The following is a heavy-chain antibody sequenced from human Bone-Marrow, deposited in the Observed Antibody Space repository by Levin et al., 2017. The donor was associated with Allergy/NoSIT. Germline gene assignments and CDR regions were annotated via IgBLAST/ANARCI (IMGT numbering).Heavy chain of an antibody. Sequence: SETLSLTCTVSGDSISRFYWSWIRQPPGRGLEWIGNGHYSGSTNYNPSLKSRVTILVDTSKNQFSLKLSSVTAADTAVYYCARATRSSLIYYFDYWGQGTLVTVSS. CDR2: GHYSGST. D-gene: IGHD6-13*01. CDR1: GDSISRFY. V-gene: IGHV4-59*01. J-gene: IGHJ4*02. CDR3: ARATRSSLIYYFDY.